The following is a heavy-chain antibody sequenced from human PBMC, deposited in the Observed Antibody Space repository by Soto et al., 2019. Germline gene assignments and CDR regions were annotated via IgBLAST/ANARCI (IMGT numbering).Heavy chain of an antibody. CDR3: ARDGEVYCGGDCYAFDY. CDR1: GASISNYY. Sequence: PSETLSLTCTVSGASISNYYWSWLRQPPGKGLEWIGYIYHSGSTNYNPSLKSRVTISVDTSKNQFSLKLRSVTAADTAVYYCARDGEVYCGGDCYAFDYWGQGTLVTVS. V-gene: IGHV4-59*01. CDR2: IYHSGST. J-gene: IGHJ4*02. D-gene: IGHD2-21*02.